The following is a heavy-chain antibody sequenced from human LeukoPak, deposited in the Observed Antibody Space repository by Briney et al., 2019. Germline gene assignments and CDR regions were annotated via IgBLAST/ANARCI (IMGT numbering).Heavy chain of an antibody. CDR2: ISYDGSNK. Sequence: GGSLRLSCAASGFTFSSYGMHWVRQAPGKGLEWVAVISYDGSNKYYADSVQGRFTISRDNSKNTLYLQMNSLRTEDTAVYYCAKDLPPKWDLPFDAFDIWGQGTMVTVSS. D-gene: IGHD1-26*01. J-gene: IGHJ3*02. V-gene: IGHV3-30*18. CDR3: AKDLPPKWDLPFDAFDI. CDR1: GFTFSSYG.